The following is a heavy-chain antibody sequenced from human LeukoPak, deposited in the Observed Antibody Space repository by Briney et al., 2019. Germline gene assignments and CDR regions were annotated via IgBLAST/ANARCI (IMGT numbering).Heavy chain of an antibody. J-gene: IGHJ6*03. CDR3: ARDLVDSSWDYMDV. CDR2: IYTSGST. Sequence: SQTLSLTCTVSGGSISSGSYYWSWIRQPAGKGLEWIGRIYTSGSTNYNPSLKSRVTISVDTSKNQFSLKLSSVTAADTAVYYCARDLVDSSWDYMDVWGKGTTVTVSS. V-gene: IGHV4-61*02. CDR1: GGSISSGSYY. D-gene: IGHD2-2*01.